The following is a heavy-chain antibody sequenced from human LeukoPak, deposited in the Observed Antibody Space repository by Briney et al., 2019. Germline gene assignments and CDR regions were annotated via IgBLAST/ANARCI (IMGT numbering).Heavy chain of an antibody. J-gene: IGHJ4*02. CDR1: GFTLSGYW. CDR3: ARDSHASSWYQDF. D-gene: IGHD6-13*01. Sequence: GGSLRLSCTASGFTLSGYWMSWVRQAPGKGLEWVVNIKQDGSERNYVDSVKGRFTISRDNAKNSLYLQMNSLRAEDTAVYYCARDSHASSWYQDFWGQGTLVIVSS. CDR2: IKQDGSER. V-gene: IGHV3-7*03.